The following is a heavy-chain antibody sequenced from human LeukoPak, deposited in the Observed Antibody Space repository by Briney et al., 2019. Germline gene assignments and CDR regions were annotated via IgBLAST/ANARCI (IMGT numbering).Heavy chain of an antibody. CDR3: ARDLDYYDSSGYYPYYYYGMDV. V-gene: IGHV1-69*05. Sequence: SVKVSCKASGGTFSSYAISWVRQAPGQGLEWMGGIIPIFGTANYAQKPQGRVTMTTDTSTSTAYMELRSLRSDDTAVYYCARDLDYYDSSGYYPYYYYGMDVWGQGTTVTVSS. D-gene: IGHD3-22*01. J-gene: IGHJ6*02. CDR1: GGTFSSYA. CDR2: IIPIFGTA.